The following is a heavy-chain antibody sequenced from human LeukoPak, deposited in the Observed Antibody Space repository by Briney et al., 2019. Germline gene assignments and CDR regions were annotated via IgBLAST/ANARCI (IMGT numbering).Heavy chain of an antibody. J-gene: IGHJ4*02. CDR2: IHYSGST. Sequence: PSETLSLTCTVSGGSINNYYWSWIRQAPGKGLQWIGNIHYSGSTNYNPALSSRVTISVDTSKNQFSLKVTSVTAADTAVYYCASSHLYCSSWYLSGRFDFWGQGTLVTVSS. CDR1: GGSINNYY. V-gene: IGHV4-59*01. CDR3: ASSHLYCSSWYLSGRFDF. D-gene: IGHD6-13*01.